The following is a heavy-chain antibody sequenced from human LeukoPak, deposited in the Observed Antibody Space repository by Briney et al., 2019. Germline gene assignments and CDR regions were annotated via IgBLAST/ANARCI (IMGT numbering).Heavy chain of an antibody. Sequence: PGGSLRLSCAASGFTFSDYYMSWIRQAPGKGLEWVSYISSSGSTIYYADSVKGRFTISRDNAKNSLYLQMNSLRAEDTAVYYCARDWAPLDGYNDYFDYWGQGTLVTVSS. V-gene: IGHV3-11*04. CDR3: ARDWAPLDGYNDYFDY. CDR1: GFTFSDYY. CDR2: ISSSGSTI. J-gene: IGHJ4*02. D-gene: IGHD5-24*01.